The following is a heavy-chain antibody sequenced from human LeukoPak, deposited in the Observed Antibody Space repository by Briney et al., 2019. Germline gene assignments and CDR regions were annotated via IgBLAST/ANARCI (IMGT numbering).Heavy chain of an antibody. Sequence: QPGGSLRLSCAASGFTFSSYWMSWVRQAPGKGLEWVANIKQDGSEKYYVDSVKGRFTISRDNAKNSLYLQMNSLRAEDTAVYYCARGGTMIVVARGWFDPWGQGTLVTVSS. D-gene: IGHD3-22*01. V-gene: IGHV3-7*01. CDR1: GFTFSSYW. J-gene: IGHJ5*02. CDR3: ARGGTMIVVARGWFDP. CDR2: IKQDGSEK.